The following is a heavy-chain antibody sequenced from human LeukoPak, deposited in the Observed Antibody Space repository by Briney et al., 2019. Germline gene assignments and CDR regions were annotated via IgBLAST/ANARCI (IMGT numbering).Heavy chain of an antibody. J-gene: IGHJ4*02. D-gene: IGHD3-22*01. CDR1: GYTLTELS. Sequence: ASVKVSCKVSGYTLTELSMHWVRQAPGKGLEWMGGFDPEDGETIYAQKFQGRVTMTEDTSTDTAYMELSRLRSDDTAVYYCARVEAYYDSSGYFSNDYWGQGTLVTVSS. V-gene: IGHV1-24*01. CDR3: ARVEAYYDSSGYFSNDY. CDR2: FDPEDGET.